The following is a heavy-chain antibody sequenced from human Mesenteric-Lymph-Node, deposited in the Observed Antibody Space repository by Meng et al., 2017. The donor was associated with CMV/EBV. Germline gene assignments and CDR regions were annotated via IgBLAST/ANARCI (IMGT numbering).Heavy chain of an antibody. Sequence: SETLSLTCTVSGASITSSSYYWGWIRQPPGKGLEWIGSIYYSGATYYNPSLNSRVTISVDGSQNRFSLKVSSVTAADTAVYYCAAFYSSSSGFDYWGQGTLVTVSS. V-gene: IGHV4-39*07. CDR3: AAFYSSSSGFDY. CDR1: GASITSSSYY. J-gene: IGHJ4*02. CDR2: IYYSGAT. D-gene: IGHD6-6*01.